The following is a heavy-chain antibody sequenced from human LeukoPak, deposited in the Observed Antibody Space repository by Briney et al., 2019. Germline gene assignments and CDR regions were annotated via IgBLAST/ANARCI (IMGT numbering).Heavy chain of an antibody. D-gene: IGHD5-18*01. V-gene: IGHV3-21*01. CDR1: GFTFSSYS. Sequence: PGGSLRLSCAASGFTFSSYSMNWVRQAPGKGLEWVSSISSSSSYIYYADSVKGRFTISRDNAKNSLYLQMNSLRAEDTAVYYCARDQRNSGYSHGLGPYGMDVWGQGTTVTVSS. CDR2: ISSSSSYI. CDR3: ARDQRNSGYSHGLGPYGMDV. J-gene: IGHJ6*02.